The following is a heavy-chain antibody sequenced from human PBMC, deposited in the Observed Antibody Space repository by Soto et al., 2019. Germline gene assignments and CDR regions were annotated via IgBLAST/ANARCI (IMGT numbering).Heavy chain of an antibody. CDR3: ARLSSRLGELRY. J-gene: IGHJ4*02. CDR1: GGYISSGGYY. D-gene: IGHD3-16*01. CDR2: IYYSGST. V-gene: IGHV4-31*03. Sequence: SETLSLTCTVSGGYISSGGYYWSWIRQHPGKGLEWIGYIYYSGSTYYNPSLKSRVTISVDTSKNQFSLKLSSVTAADTAVYYCARLSSRLGELRYWGQGTLVTVSS.